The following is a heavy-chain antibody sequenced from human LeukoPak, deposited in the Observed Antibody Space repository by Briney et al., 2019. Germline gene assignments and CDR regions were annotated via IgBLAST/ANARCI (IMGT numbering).Heavy chain of an antibody. Sequence: PSETLSLTCTVSGGSISSYYWSWIRQPAGKGLEWIGRIYTSGSTNYNPSLKGRVTISVDKSKNQFSLKLSSVTTADTAVYYCARARLAFDAFDIWGQGTMVTVSS. CDR2: IYTSGST. D-gene: IGHD6-19*01. V-gene: IGHV4-4*07. CDR1: GGSISSYY. J-gene: IGHJ3*02. CDR3: ARARLAFDAFDI.